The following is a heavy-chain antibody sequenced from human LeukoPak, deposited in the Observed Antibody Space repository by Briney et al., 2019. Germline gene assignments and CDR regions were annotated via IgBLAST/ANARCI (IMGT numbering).Heavy chain of an antibody. V-gene: IGHV4-34*01. CDR2: INHSGST. D-gene: IGHD3-10*01. J-gene: IGHJ3*02. Sequence: SETLSLTCTVSGGSISSYYWSWIRQPPGKGLEWIGEINHSGSTNYNPSLKSRVTISVDTSKNQFSLKLSSVTAADTAVYYCARGQVLWWSYAFDIWGQGTMVTVSS. CDR1: GGSISSYY. CDR3: ARGQVLWWSYAFDI.